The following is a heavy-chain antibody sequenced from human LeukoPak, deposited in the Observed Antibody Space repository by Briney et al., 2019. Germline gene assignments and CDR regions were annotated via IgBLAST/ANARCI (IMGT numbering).Heavy chain of an antibody. D-gene: IGHD6-13*01. V-gene: IGHV3-13*01. CDR3: AGFSEQLVSFDY. J-gene: IGHJ4*02. CDR1: GFTFSSYD. Sequence: PGGSLRLSCAASGFTFSSYDMHWVRQATGKGLEWVSAIGTAGDTYYPGSVKGRFTISRENAKNSLYLQMNSLRAGDTAVYYCAGFSEQLVSFDYWGQGTLVTVSS. CDR2: IGTAGDT.